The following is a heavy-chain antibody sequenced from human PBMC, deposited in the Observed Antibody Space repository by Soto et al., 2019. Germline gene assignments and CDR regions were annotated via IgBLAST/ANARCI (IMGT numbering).Heavy chain of an antibody. CDR3: AKGSFGFDY. Sequence: GGSLRLSCAASGVTFTSYAMTWVRQVPGEGLQWVSSISKSGDSTYYADSVKGRFTTSRDNSKNTLYLQMNSLRAEDTAIYYCAKGSFGFDYWGQGALVTVSS. CDR1: GVTFTSYA. CDR2: ISKSGDST. J-gene: IGHJ4*01. V-gene: IGHV3-23*01. D-gene: IGHD3-10*01.